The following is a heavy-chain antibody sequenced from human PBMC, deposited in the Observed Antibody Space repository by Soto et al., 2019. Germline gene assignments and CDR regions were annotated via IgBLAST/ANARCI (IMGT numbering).Heavy chain of an antibody. V-gene: IGHV3-11*03. Sequence: VGSLRLSCAASGFIFSDYYMTWIRQAPGKGLEWVSHISSSSSFTDYVDSVKGRFTISRDNANNSLYLQMNSLRAEDTAIYYCARMAVNTAMLSVLPHLDFWGQGTLVTVSS. CDR2: ISSSSSFT. J-gene: IGHJ4*02. CDR1: GFIFSDYY. CDR3: ARMAVNTAMLSVLPHLDF. D-gene: IGHD5-18*01.